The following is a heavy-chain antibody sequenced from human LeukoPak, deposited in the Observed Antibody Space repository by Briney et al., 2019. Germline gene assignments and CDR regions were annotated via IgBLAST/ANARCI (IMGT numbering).Heavy chain of an antibody. CDR3: ARESYSYEVLTGYQRATWFDP. CDR2: INHSGST. J-gene: IGHJ5*02. CDR1: GGSFSGCY. Sequence: SETLSLTCAVYGGSFSGCYWSWIRQPPGKGLEWIGEINHSGSTNYNPSLKSRVTISVDTSKNQFSLKLSSVTAADTAIYYCARESYSYEVLTGYQRATWFDPWGQGTLVTVSS. D-gene: IGHD3-9*01. V-gene: IGHV4-34*01.